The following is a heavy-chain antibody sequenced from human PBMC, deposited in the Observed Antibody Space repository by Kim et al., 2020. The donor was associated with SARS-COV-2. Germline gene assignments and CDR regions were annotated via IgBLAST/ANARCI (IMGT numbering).Heavy chain of an antibody. CDR1: GYSFTSYW. Sequence: GESLKISCKGSGYSFTSYWIGWVRQMPGKGLEWMGIIYPGDSDTRYSPSFQGQVTISADKSISTAYLQWSSLKASDTAMYYCARLNYYDSSGYYPPDAFDIWGQGTMVTVSS. CDR3: ARLNYYDSSGYYPPDAFDI. D-gene: IGHD3-22*01. CDR2: IYPGDSDT. V-gene: IGHV5-51*01. J-gene: IGHJ3*02.